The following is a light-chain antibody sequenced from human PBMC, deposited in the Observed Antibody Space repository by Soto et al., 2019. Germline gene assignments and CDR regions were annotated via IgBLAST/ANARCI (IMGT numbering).Light chain of an antibody. Sequence: QSVLTQPPSVSGAPGQRVTIYCTGSSSNIGAGYDVHWYQQLPGTAPKLLIFDNSNRPSGVPDRYSGSKSGTSASLAITGLQAEDEADYYCQSYDSSLSGSIVFGTGTKVTVL. CDR2: DNS. V-gene: IGLV1-40*01. CDR3: QSYDSSLSGSIV. J-gene: IGLJ1*01. CDR1: SSNIGAGYD.